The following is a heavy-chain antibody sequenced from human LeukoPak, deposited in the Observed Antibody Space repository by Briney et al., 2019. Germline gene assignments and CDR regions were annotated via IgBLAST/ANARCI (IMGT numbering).Heavy chain of an antibody. CDR2: IHDGGSPI. D-gene: IGHD6-13*01. CDR3: ARGGSSWFSY. Sequence: GGSLRLSCAASGFTFSSFSMTWVRQAPGKGLEWISYIHDGGSPIYYADSVKGRFTVSRDNARNSPYLQMNSLRVEDTAVYYCARGGSSWFSYWGQGTLVTVSS. V-gene: IGHV3-48*01. CDR1: GFTFSSFS. J-gene: IGHJ4*02.